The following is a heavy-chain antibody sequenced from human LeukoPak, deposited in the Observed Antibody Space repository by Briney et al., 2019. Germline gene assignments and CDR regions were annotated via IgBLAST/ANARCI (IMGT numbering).Heavy chain of an antibody. CDR3: ARDLPYYYDSSGYPRDYFDY. CDR1: GFTFSSYS. J-gene: IGHJ4*02. Sequence: GGSLRLSCAASGFTFSSYSMNWVRQAPGKGLEWVSSISSSSSYIYYADSVKGRFTISRDNAKNSLYLQMNSLGAEDTAVYYCARDLPYYYDSSGYPRDYFDYWGQGTLVIVSS. V-gene: IGHV3-21*01. CDR2: ISSSSSYI. D-gene: IGHD3-22*01.